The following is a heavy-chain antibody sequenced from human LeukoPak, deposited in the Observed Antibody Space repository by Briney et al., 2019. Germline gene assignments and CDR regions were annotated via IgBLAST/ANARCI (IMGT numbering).Heavy chain of an antibody. CDR1: GFTFSIYS. CDR2: IDSSSTNI. J-gene: IGHJ4*02. D-gene: IGHD3-22*01. CDR3: ARGIHSSGYYPWYFDY. V-gene: IGHV3-48*01. Sequence: PGGSLRLSCEATGFTFSIYSMTWVRQAPGKGLEWVSYIDSSSTNIYYADSVQGRFTISRDNAKKSLYLQMSSLGAEDTAVYYCARGIHSSGYYPWYFDYWGQGTLVTVSS.